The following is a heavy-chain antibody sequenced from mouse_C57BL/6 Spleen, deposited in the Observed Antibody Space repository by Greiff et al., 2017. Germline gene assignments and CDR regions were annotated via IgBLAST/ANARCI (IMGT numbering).Heavy chain of an antibody. Sequence: VQLQQPGAELVKPGASVKLSCKASGYTFTSYWMHWVKQRPGRGLGWIGRFDPKSGGTKYNEKFKSKATLTVDKPSSTAYMQLSSLTSEDSAVYYCARSVITTVVAHWYFDVWGTGTTVTVSS. CDR3: ARSVITTVVAHWYFDV. CDR2: FDPKSGGT. CDR1: GYTFTSYW. D-gene: IGHD1-1*01. J-gene: IGHJ1*03. V-gene: IGHV1-72*01.